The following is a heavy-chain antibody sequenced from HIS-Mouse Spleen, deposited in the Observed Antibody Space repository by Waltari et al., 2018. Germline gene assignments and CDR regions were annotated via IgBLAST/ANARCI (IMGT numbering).Heavy chain of an antibody. CDR2: INHSGST. J-gene: IGHJ4*02. D-gene: IGHD6-13*01. Sequence: QVQLQQGGAGLLKPSETLSLTCTVYGGSFSGYYWSWIRQPPGKGPEWIGEINHSGSTNYNPSLKSRVTISVDTSKNQFSLKLSSVTAADTAVYYCARGKGSSSWYYFDYWGQGTLVTVSS. CDR3: ARGKGSSSWYYFDY. CDR1: GGSFSGYY. V-gene: IGHV4-34*01.